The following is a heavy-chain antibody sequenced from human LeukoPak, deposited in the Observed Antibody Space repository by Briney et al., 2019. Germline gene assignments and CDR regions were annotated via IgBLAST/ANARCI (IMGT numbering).Heavy chain of an antibody. CDR1: GGSFSGDY. CDR3: ARGASYDFGTDYYYIDV. J-gene: IGHJ6*03. CDR2: INHSGST. D-gene: IGHD3/OR15-3a*01. Sequence: SETLSLTCAVYGGSFSGDYWSWIRQPPGKGLEWIGEINHSGSTNCNPSLKSRVTISIDTSKNQFSLKVSSVTAADTAVYFCARGASYDFGTDYYYIDVWGTGTTVTVSS. V-gene: IGHV4-34*01.